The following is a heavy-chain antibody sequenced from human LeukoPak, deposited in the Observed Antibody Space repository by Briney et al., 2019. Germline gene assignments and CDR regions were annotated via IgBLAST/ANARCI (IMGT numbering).Heavy chain of an antibody. V-gene: IGHV4-59*08. J-gene: IGHJ5*02. CDR2: ISYSGST. CDR3: ARHGRYFDN. CDR1: AVSIRSYY. D-gene: IGHD3-9*01. Sequence: SETLSLTCTVSAVSIRSYYWSWIRQPPGKGLEWIGYISYSGSTSYNPSLESRITISVDTSKNQFSLKLTSVTAADTAVYYCARHGRYFDNWGQGTLVTVSS.